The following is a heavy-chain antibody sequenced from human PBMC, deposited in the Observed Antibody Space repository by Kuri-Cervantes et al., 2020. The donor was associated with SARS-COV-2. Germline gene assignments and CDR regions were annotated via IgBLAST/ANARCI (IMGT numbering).Heavy chain of an antibody. J-gene: IGHJ4*02. V-gene: IGHV3-30*03. CDR2: ISYDGSDK. CDR1: GFSFSSYG. D-gene: IGHD1-26*01. CDR3: ARVPSGSYYEYYFDY. Sequence: GESLKISCVASGFSFSSYGMHWVRQASGKGLEWVALISYDGSDKDYADSVKGRFIISRDNSKNTLYLQMNSLRAEDTAVYYCARVPSGSYYEYYFDYWGQGTLVTVSS.